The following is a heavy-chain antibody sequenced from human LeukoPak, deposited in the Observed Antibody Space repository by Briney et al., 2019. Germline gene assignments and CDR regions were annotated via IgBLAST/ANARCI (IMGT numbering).Heavy chain of an antibody. CDR1: GFTFSSYA. V-gene: IGHV3-23*01. CDR3: AAHQYSGIYPYYFAY. Sequence: PGGSLRLSCAASGFTFSSYAMSWVRQAPGKGLEWVSAISGSGGSTYYADSMQGRFTISRDNSKNTLYLQMNSLRVEDTALYYCAAHQYSGIYPYYFAYWGQGALVTVSS. J-gene: IGHJ4*02. CDR2: ISGSGGST. D-gene: IGHD1-26*01.